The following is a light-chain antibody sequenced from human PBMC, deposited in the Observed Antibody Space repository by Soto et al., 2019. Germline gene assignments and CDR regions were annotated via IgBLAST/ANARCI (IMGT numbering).Light chain of an antibody. Sequence: DIQMTQSPSSLSASVGDRVTITCRASQPISTYFNWYHQEPEKAPKLLIYAASSLQSGVPSRFSGSGSGTDFTLTISSLQPENFATYYCQQSYSTPRTFGQGTKVEIK. J-gene: IGKJ1*01. V-gene: IGKV1-39*01. CDR1: QPISTY. CDR2: AAS. CDR3: QQSYSTPRT.